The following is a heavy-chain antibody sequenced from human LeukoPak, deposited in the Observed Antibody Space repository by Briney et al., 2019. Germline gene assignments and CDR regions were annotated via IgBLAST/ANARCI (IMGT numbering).Heavy chain of an antibody. CDR1: GCTFTDYY. V-gene: IGHV1-2*02. CDR3: ARAMGTLLWLGGLSGYYAMDV. CDR2: INPNNGVT. Sequence: GASVKVSCKASGCTFTDYYIHWVRQAPGQGLEWMGWINPNNGVTNYAQRFQGRVTMTRDTSISTAYMELSRLRSDDTAIYYCARAMGTLLWLGGLSGYYAMDVWGQGTTVTVSS. J-gene: IGHJ6*02. D-gene: IGHD3-10*01.